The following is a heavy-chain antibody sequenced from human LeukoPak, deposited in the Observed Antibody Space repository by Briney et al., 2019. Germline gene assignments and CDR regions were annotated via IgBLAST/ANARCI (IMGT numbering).Heavy chain of an antibody. CDR3: ARNLGYCSGGSCYSGYFDY. Sequence: GESLKISCKGSGYSFTSYWIGWVRQMPGKGLEWMGIIYPGDSDTRYSPSFQGQVTISADKSISTAYLQWSSLKASDTAMYYCARNLGYCSGGSCYSGYFDYWGQGTLVTVSS. D-gene: IGHD2-15*01. J-gene: IGHJ4*02. CDR2: IYPGDSDT. V-gene: IGHV5-51*01. CDR1: GYSFTSYW.